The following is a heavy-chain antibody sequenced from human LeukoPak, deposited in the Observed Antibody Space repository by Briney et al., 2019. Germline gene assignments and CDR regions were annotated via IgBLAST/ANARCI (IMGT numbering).Heavy chain of an antibody. CDR1: GGSISSYY. Sequence: SETLSLTCTVSGGSISSYYWSWIRQPPGKGLEWIGNSYYSGSTNYNPSLKSRVTITVDTSKNQFSLKLSSVTAADTAVYYRARSTRYYAFDYWGQGTLVTVSS. CDR3: ARSTRYYAFDY. D-gene: IGHD2/OR15-2a*01. J-gene: IGHJ4*02. V-gene: IGHV4-59*01. CDR2: SYYSGST.